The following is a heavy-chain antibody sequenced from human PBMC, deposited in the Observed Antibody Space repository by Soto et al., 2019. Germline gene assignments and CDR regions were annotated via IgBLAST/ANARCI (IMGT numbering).Heavy chain of an antibody. D-gene: IGHD1-26*01. Sequence: GGSLRLSCAASGFTFSSYAMHWVHQAPGKGLEWVAVISFDGSNKYYADSVKGRFTISRDNSKNTLYLQMNSLRAEDTAVYYCARSVSSPPWDYYFDYWGQGTLVTVSS. V-gene: IGHV3-30-3*01. CDR1: GFTFSSYA. CDR2: ISFDGSNK. J-gene: IGHJ4*02. CDR3: ARSVSSPPWDYYFDY.